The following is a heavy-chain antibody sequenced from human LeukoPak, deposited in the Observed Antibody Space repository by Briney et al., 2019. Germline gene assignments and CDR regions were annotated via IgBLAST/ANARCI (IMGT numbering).Heavy chain of an antibody. V-gene: IGHV3-11*01. Sequence: LSLTCAVYGGSFSGYYWSWIRQAPGKGLEWVSYISSSGSTIYYADSVKGRFTISRDNAKNSLYLQMNSLRAEDTAVYYCARDGLGYCSGGSCQSLHYNWFDPWGQGTLVTVSS. CDR1: GGSFSGYY. CDR2: ISSSGSTI. J-gene: IGHJ5*02. D-gene: IGHD2-15*01. CDR3: ARDGLGYCSGGSCQSLHYNWFDP.